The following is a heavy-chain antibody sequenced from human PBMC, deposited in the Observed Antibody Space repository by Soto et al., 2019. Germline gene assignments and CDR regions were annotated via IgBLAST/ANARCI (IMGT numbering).Heavy chain of an antibody. CDR1: GGSISSSSYY. V-gene: IGHV4-39*01. Sequence: PSETLSLTCTVSGGSISSSSYYWGWIRQPPGKGLEWIGSIYYSGSTYYNPSLKSRVTISVDTSKNQFSLKLSSVTAADTAVYYCARHVFPFMPDYYDSSGYPLFDYWGQGTLVTVSS. CDR3: ARHVFPFMPDYYDSSGYPLFDY. D-gene: IGHD3-22*01. J-gene: IGHJ4*02. CDR2: IYYSGST.